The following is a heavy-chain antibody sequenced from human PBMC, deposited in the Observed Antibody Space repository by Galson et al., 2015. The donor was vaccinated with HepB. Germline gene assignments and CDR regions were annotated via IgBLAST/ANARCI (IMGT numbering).Heavy chain of an antibody. J-gene: IGHJ2*01. CDR3: ARANCSSTSCYVSFLGGGPKWLRPAGDRYFDL. CDR1: GGSISSYY. CDR2: IYYSGST. D-gene: IGHD2-2*01. Sequence: CTVSGGSISSYYWSWIRQPPGKGLAWIGYIYYSGSTNYNPSLKSRVTISVDTSKNQFSLTLSSVTAADTAVYYCARANCSSTSCYVSFLGGGPKWLRPAGDRYFDLWGRGTLVTVSS. V-gene: IGHV4-59*01.